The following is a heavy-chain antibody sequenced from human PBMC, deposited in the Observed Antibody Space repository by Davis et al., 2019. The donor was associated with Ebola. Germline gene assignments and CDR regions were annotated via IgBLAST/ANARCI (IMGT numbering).Heavy chain of an antibody. CDR1: GGSISSSNW. Sequence: MPSETLSLTCAVSGGSISSSNWWSWVRQPPGKGLEWIGEIYHSGSTNYNPSLKSRVTISVDTSKNQFSLKLSSVTAADTAVYYCARDHYDFWSGPLGYFDYWGQGTLVTVSS. CDR3: ARDHYDFWSGPLGYFDY. D-gene: IGHD3-3*01. CDR2: IYHSGST. V-gene: IGHV4-4*02. J-gene: IGHJ4*02.